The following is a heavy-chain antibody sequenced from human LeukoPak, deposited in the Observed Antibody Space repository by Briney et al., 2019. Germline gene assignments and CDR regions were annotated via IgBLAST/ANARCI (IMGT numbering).Heavy chain of an antibody. CDR3: AKDRYSAYYYGSGSYSTQGYYFDY. Sequence: PGGSLRLSCAASGFTFSSYGMHWVRQAPGKGLEWVAVISYDGSNKYYADSVKGRFTISRDNSKNTLYLQMNSLRAEDTAVYYCAKDRYSAYYYGSGSYSTQGYYFDYWGQGTLVTVSS. CDR1: GFTFSSYG. D-gene: IGHD3-10*01. J-gene: IGHJ4*02. V-gene: IGHV3-30*18. CDR2: ISYDGSNK.